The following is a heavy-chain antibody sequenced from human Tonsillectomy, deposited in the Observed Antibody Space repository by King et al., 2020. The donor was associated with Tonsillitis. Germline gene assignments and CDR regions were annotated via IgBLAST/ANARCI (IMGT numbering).Heavy chain of an antibody. CDR2: IIPIFATS. CDR1: GGSFNSYA. CDR3: ARGRGRIQVWSGYYFDY. Sequence: QLVQSGTEVKKPGSSVKVSCKASGGSFNSYAINWVRQAPGQGLEWMGGIIPIFATSNYAEKFRGRVTITADESTNTAYIELSSLRYEDTAVYYCARGRGRIQVWSGYYFDYWGQGTLVTVSS. J-gene: IGHJ4*02. D-gene: IGHD3-3*01. V-gene: IGHV1-69*01.